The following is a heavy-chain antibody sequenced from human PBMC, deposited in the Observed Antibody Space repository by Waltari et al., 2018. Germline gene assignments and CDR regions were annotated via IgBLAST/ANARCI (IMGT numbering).Heavy chain of an antibody. V-gene: IGHV3-21*06. Sequence: EVQLLESGGGLVQPGGSLRLSCAASGFTFSSYAMSWVRQAPGKGLEWLSTIASGSDYIFYAVSVRGRFTISRDNARSTVNLRMNSLRTEDTAVYYCVKGGYIISDYWGQGIQVIVSS. J-gene: IGHJ4*02. CDR1: GFTFSSYA. CDR2: IASGSDYI. CDR3: VKGGYIISDY. D-gene: IGHD3-22*01.